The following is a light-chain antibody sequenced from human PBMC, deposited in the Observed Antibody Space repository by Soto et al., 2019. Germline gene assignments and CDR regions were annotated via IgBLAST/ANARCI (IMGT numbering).Light chain of an antibody. CDR3: QQLNSYPLT. J-gene: IGKJ4*01. CDR1: QSVSTY. V-gene: IGKV3-15*01. CDR2: GAS. Sequence: DIVMTQSPLSLPVTPGEPASISCRASQSVSTYLAWYQQRPGQAPRLLMYGASTRATGIPARFSGSGSGTEFTLTITSLQPEDFAAYYCQQLNSYPLTFGGGTKVDI.